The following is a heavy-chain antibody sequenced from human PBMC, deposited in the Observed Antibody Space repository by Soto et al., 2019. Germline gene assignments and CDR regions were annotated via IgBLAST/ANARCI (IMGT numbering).Heavy chain of an antibody. J-gene: IGHJ4*02. V-gene: IGHV3-30*03. D-gene: IGHD2-2*01. CDR3: VRGCGRSSCPYYFDF. Sequence: GGSLRLSCAASGFTFSSYGMHWVRQAPGKGLEWVAVISYDGSNKYHADSVKGRFTISRDNSKNTLYLQMNSLRAEDTAVYYCVRGCGRSSCPYYFDFWGQGTLVTVSS. CDR2: ISYDGSNK. CDR1: GFTFSSYG.